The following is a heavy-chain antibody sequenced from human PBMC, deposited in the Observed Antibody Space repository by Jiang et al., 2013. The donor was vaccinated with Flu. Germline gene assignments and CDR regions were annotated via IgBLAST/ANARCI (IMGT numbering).Heavy chain of an antibody. CDR2: INAGNRNT. CDR3: ARGPVVVTAIEQFFDY. CDR1: GYTFTSYV. V-gene: IGHV1-3*01. J-gene: IGHJ4*02. D-gene: IGHD2-21*02. Sequence: GAEVKKPGASVKVSCKASGYTFTSYVIHWVRQAPGQRLEWMGWINAGNRNTRYSQKFQGRVTFTKDTSASTAYMELSSLRSEDTAVYYCARGPVVVTAIEQFFDYWGLGTLVTVSS.